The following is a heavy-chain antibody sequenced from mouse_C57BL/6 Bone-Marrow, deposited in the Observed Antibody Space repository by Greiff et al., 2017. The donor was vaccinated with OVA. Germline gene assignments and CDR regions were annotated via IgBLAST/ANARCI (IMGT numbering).Heavy chain of an antibody. J-gene: IGHJ3*01. Sequence: QVQLQQPGAELVKPGASVKLSCKASGYTFTSYWMHWVKQRPGQGLEWIGMIHPNSGSTNYNEKVKSKATLTVDKSSSTAYMQLSSLTSEDSAVYYCARRDSNYGAWFAYWGQGTLVTVSA. V-gene: IGHV1-64*01. CDR2: IHPNSGST. D-gene: IGHD2-5*01. CDR3: ARRDSNYGAWFAY. CDR1: GYTFTSYW.